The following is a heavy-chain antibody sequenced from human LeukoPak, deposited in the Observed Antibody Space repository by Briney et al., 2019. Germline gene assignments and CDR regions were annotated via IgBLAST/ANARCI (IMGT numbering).Heavy chain of an antibody. CDR2: INWNGGST. J-gene: IGHJ4*02. CDR1: GFTFDDYG. D-gene: IGHD3-16*02. Sequence: GGSLRLSCAASGFTFDDYGMSWVRQAPGKGLEWVSGINWNGGSTGYADSVKGRFTISRDNAKNSLYLQMNSLRAEDTAVYYCARASPVWLSYYFDYWGQGTLVTVSS. CDR3: ARASPVWLSYYFDY. V-gene: IGHV3-20*04.